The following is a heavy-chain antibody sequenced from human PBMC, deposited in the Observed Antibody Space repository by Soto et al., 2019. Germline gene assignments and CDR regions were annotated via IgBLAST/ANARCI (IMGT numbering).Heavy chain of an antibody. Sequence: GGSLRLSCAASGFTPSDHYMSWIRQAPGQGLEWIGYSSNSGSFTRYADSVKGRFSISRDNAKNSLYLQINSLRGDDTAIYYCVRSGDNYNLLDYWGQGTPVTVSS. CDR1: GFTPSDHY. CDR2: SSNSGSFT. V-gene: IGHV3-11*06. J-gene: IGHJ4*02. CDR3: VRSGDNYNLLDY. D-gene: IGHD1-1*01.